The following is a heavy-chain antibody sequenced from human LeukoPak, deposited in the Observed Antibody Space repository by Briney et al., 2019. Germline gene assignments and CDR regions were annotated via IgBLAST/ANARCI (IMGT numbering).Heavy chain of an antibody. CDR2: TYYRSKWYS. J-gene: IGHJ3*02. CDR1: GDSVSSNSAA. V-gene: IGHV6-1*01. D-gene: IGHD6-19*01. CDR3: ARSSSGSHKGAFDI. Sequence: SQTLSLTCAISGDSVSSNSAAWNWIRQSPSRGLEWLGRTYYRSKWYSDSAVSVKSRISINPDTSKNQISLQLNSVTPEDTAVYYCARSSSGSHKGAFDIWGQGTMVTVSS.